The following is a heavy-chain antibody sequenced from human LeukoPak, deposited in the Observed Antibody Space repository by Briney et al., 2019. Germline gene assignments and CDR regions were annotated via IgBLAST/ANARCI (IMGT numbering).Heavy chain of an antibody. Sequence: GGSLRLSCAASGFTFSSYAMSWVRQAPGKGLEWVAVISYDGSNKYYADSVKGRFTISRDNSKNTLYLQMNSLRAEDTAVYYCARSGFSSGLVHWGQGTLVTVSS. D-gene: IGHD6-19*01. V-gene: IGHV3-30-3*01. CDR2: ISYDGSNK. CDR3: ARSGFSSGLVH. J-gene: IGHJ4*02. CDR1: GFTFSSYA.